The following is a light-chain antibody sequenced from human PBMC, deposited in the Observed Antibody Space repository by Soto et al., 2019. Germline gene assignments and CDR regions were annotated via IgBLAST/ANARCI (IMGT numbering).Light chain of an antibody. CDR2: EVN. CDR1: SSDVGSYNL. Sequence: QSVLTQPASVSGSPGQSITISCTGTSSDVGSYNLVSWYQQHPGKAPKLMIYEVNKRPSGVSHRFSGSKSGNTASLTISGLQAEDEADYHCCSYAGTTSFVVFGGGTQLTVL. J-gene: IGLJ2*01. V-gene: IGLV2-23*02. CDR3: CSYAGTTSFVV.